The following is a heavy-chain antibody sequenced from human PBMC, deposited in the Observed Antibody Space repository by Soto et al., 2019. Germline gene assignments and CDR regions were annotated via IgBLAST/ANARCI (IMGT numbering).Heavy chain of an antibody. Sequence: QLQLQESGPGLVKPSETLSLTCTVSGGSISGSTYYWGWIRQPPGKGLEWIGSIHYSGNTYYSPSLKSRVTISVDTSKKPFSLRLSSVTAADTAVYYCARSTPGDIWGQGTMVTVSP. V-gene: IGHV4-39*01. J-gene: IGHJ3*02. CDR1: GGSISGSTYY. CDR3: ARSTPGDI. CDR2: IHYSGNT.